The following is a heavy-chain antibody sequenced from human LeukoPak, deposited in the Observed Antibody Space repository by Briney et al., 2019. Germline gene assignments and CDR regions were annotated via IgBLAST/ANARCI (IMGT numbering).Heavy chain of an antibody. CDR1: GFTFDDYA. CDR2: ISWNSGSI. J-gene: IGHJ4*02. D-gene: IGHD6-13*01. Sequence: GGSLRLSCAASGFTFDDYAMHWVRQAPGKGLEWVSGISWNSGSIGYADSVKGRFTISRGNAKNSLYLQMNSLRAEDTALYYCAKDAYSSSLYYFDYWGQGTLVTVSS. CDR3: AKDAYSSSLYYFDY. V-gene: IGHV3-9*01.